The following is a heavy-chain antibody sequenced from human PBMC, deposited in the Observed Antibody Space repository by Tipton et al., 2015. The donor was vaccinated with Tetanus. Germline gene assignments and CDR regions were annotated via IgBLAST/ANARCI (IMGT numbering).Heavy chain of an antibody. Sequence: TLSLTCAVSGGSITSGAYLWGWIRQPPGKGLEWIGYIYHSGSPYYNPSLKSRVTLSVDTSMNQFSLQLSSATAADTAVYYCARVKGTYNHYGLDVWGQGTTVTVAS. CDR3: ARVKGTYNHYGLDV. CDR2: IYHSGSP. CDR1: GGSITSGAYL. J-gene: IGHJ6*02. V-gene: IGHV4-30-2*01. D-gene: IGHD3-10*01.